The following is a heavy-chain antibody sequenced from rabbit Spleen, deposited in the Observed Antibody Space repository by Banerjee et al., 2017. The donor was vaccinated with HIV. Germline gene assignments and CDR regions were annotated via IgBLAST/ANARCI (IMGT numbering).Heavy chain of an antibody. J-gene: IGHJ4*01. CDR1: GFDISSYS. CDR2: IWSGSNANT. Sequence: QSLEESGGDLVKPGASLTLTCKASGFDISSYSMCWVRQAPGKGLEWIGCIWSGSNANTYYASWAKGRFTISKTSSTTVTLQMTSLTAADTATYFCARETSSGWGVVSYYFNLWGQGTLVTVS. D-gene: IGHD4-1*01. V-gene: IGHV1S40*01. CDR3: ARETSSGWGVVSYYFNL.